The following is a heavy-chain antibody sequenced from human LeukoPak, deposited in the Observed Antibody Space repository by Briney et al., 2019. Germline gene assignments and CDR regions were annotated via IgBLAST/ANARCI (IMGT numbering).Heavy chain of an antibody. V-gene: IGHV3-23*01. CDR2: ISGSGGST. CDR1: GFTFSSYG. CDR3: AKDPSGSYYDYYYYMDV. J-gene: IGHJ6*03. Sequence: GGSLRLSCAASGFTFSSYGMSWVRQAPGKGLEWVSAISGSGGSTYYADSVKGRFTISRDNSKNTLYLQMNSLRAEDTAVYYCAKDPSGSYYDYYYYMDVWGKGTTVTISS. D-gene: IGHD1-26*01.